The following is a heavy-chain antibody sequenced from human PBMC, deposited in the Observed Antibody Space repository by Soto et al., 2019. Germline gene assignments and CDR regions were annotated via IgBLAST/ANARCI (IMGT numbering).Heavy chain of an antibody. Sequence: SETLSLTCTVFGGSVSIGDYLWSWIRQRPGKGLEWIGYIHDSGNTYYNPSLKSRVTISLDTSKNQFSLKVASMTAADTAGYFCARARGGDSGDYASLFDRWGQGNLVTVSS. CDR3: ARARGGDSGDYASLFDR. CDR1: GGSVSIGDYL. D-gene: IGHD4-17*01. J-gene: IGHJ5*02. V-gene: IGHV4-30-4*01. CDR2: IHDSGNT.